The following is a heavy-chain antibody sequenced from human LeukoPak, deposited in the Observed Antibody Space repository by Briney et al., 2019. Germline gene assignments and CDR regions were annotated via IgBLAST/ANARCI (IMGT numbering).Heavy chain of an antibody. J-gene: IGHJ4*02. V-gene: IGHV6-1*01. CDR3: ARSSSGYFDY. CDR2: TYYRSKWYS. Sequence: SQTLSLTGAISGDSVSSNSATWNWIRQSPSRGLEWLGKTYYRSKWYSDYAVSVTSRIIFNPDTSKNQISPQLNSVTPEDTAVYYCARSSSGYFDYWGQGTLVTVSS. D-gene: IGHD6-19*01. CDR1: GDSVSSNSAT.